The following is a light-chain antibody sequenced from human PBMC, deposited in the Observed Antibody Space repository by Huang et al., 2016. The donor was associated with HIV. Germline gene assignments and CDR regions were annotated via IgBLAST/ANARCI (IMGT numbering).Light chain of an antibody. CDR1: QGVSNN. Sequence: EIVMSQSPVTLSVSPGERVTLSCRASQGVSNNVAWYQQKPGQTPRLLIHGASTRATGVPGKVSGRGSGTEFTLTITSLQPEDSAVYYCQHYDDWPPWTFGPWTHVEIK. J-gene: IGKJ1*01. CDR2: GAS. CDR3: QHYDDWPPWT. V-gene: IGKV3D-15*01.